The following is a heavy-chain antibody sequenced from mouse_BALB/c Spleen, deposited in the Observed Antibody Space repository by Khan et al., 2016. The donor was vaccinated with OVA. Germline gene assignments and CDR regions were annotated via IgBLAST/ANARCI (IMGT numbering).Heavy chain of an antibody. D-gene: IGHD2-2*01. J-gene: IGHJ3*01. CDR2: IKPSDSET. Sequence: QVQLQQSGAELVRPGASVKLSCKASGYTFTSYWMNWVRQRPGQGLDWIGKIKPSDSETHYNQMFKDKATLTVDKSSGTAYMQLSSLTSEDSAVYYCARREKYGYDPSWFAYWGQGTLVTVSA. V-gene: IGHV1-61*01. CDR1: GYTFTSYW. CDR3: ARREKYGYDPSWFAY.